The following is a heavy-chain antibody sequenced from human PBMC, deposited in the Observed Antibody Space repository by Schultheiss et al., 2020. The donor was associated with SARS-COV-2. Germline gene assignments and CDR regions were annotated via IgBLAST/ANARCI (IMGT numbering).Heavy chain of an antibody. CDR3: ARDLGGEYFDY. CDR1: GFTFSSYG. J-gene: IGHJ4*02. D-gene: IGHD3-16*01. V-gene: IGHV3-33*01. CDR2: IWYDGSKK. Sequence: GGSLRLSCAASGFTFSSYGMHWVRQAPGKGLEWVAVIWYDGSKKNYADSVMGRFTISRDNSKNTLYLQMNSLRAEDTAVYYCARDLGGEYFDYWGQGTLVTVSS.